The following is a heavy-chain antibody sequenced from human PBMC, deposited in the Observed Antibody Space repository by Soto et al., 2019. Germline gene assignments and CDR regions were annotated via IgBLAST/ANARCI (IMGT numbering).Heavy chain of an antibody. D-gene: IGHD6-6*01. Sequence: GASVKVSCKASGFSFTGYYIHWLRQAPGQGLEWMGWINAHSGGTEYAQKFQGRVTLTRDTSIATAYLTLTSLTSDDTALYYCAKDLTRQLAYWLDPWRQGIQVTVSS. CDR3: AKDLTRQLAYWLDP. CDR1: GFSFTGYY. CDR2: INAHSGGT. V-gene: IGHV1-2*02. J-gene: IGHJ5*02.